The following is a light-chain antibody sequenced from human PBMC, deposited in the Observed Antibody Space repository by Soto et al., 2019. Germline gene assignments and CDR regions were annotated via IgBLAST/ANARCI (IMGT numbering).Light chain of an antibody. Sequence: ILLTHSPSSLSASVLDRVTITCRASQGIDSSFAWYQQKPGKAPKLLIYAASSLQSGVPSRFSGSGSGTEFTLTISSLQPDDFATYYCQQYNSYWTFGQGTKVDIK. CDR3: QQYNSYWT. V-gene: IGKV1-9*01. CDR2: AAS. J-gene: IGKJ1*01. CDR1: QGIDSS.